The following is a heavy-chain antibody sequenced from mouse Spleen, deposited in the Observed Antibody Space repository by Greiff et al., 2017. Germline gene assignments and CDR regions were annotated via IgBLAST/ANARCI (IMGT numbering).Heavy chain of an antibody. CDR3: AREFITTAFDY. CDR1: GYAFSSSW. D-gene: IGHD1-2*01. CDR2: IYPGDGDT. V-gene: IGHV1-82*01. Sequence: QVQLKESGPELVKPGASVKISCKASGYAFSSSWMNWVKQRPGKGLEWIGRIYPGDGDTNYNGKFKGKATLTADKSSSTAYMQLSSLTSEDSAVYFCAREFITTAFDYWGQGTTLTVSS. J-gene: IGHJ2*01.